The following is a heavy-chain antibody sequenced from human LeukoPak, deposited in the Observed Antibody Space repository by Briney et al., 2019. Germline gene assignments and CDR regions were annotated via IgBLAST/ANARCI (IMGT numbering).Heavy chain of an antibody. CDR2: INHSGST. CDR1: GGSFSGYY. V-gene: IGHV4-34*01. CDR3: ARGRCSSTSCYANYYYMDV. Sequence: SETLSLTCAVYGGSFSGYYWSWIRQPPGKGPEWIGEINHSGSTNYNPSLKSRVTISVDTSKNQFSLKLSSVTAADTAVYYCARGRCSSTSCYANYYYMDVWGKGTTVTVSS. J-gene: IGHJ6*03. D-gene: IGHD2-2*01.